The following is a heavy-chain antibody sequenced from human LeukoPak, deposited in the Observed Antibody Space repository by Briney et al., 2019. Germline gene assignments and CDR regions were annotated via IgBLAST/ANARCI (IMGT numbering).Heavy chain of an antibody. CDR3: ATTPRNYYDSSGYTGFSFDP. J-gene: IGHJ5*02. CDR2: INHSGST. D-gene: IGHD3-22*01. CDR1: GGSFSGYY. V-gene: IGHV4-34*01. Sequence: SETLSLTCAVYGGSFSGYYWSWIRQPPGKGLEWIGEINHSGSTNYNPSLKSRVTISADTSKNQFSLKLSSVTAADTAVYYCATTPRNYYDSSGYTGFSFDPWGQGTLVTVSS.